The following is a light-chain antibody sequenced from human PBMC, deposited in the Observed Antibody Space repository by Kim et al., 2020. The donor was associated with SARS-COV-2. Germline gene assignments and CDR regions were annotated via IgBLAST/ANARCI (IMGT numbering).Light chain of an antibody. CDR2: YDV. J-gene: IGLJ3*02. V-gene: IGLV3-21*04. CDR1: NIGSKA. Sequence: SYELTQPPSLSVAPGATARITCEEDNIGSKAVHWYQQRPGQAPVLVIYYDVDRPSGIPERFSGSNSGTAATLPITRVEPGDEADYYCQVWHSGSNHWVFG. CDR3: QVWHSGSNHWV.